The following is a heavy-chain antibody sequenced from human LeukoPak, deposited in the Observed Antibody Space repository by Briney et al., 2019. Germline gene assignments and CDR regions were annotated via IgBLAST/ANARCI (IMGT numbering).Heavy chain of an antibody. CDR3: ARDLFVLSSSFDP. D-gene: IGHD6-6*01. CDR2: ISGRGTI. J-gene: IGHJ5*02. V-gene: IGHV4-4*07. Sequence: PSETLSLTCTVSGGSIHSYWSWIRQPAGKGLEWIGRISGRGTITYNPALQSRLTISIDTSKNQFSLKLSSVTATDTAVYYCARDLFVLSSSFDPWGQGTLVTVSS. CDR1: GGSIHSY.